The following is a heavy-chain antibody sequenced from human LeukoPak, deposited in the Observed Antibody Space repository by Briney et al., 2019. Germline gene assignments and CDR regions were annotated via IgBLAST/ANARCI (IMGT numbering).Heavy chain of an antibody. D-gene: IGHD1-1*01. CDR2: ISGSGTST. Sequence: PGGSLRLSCAASGFTFITYAMSWVRQAPGKGLQWVSAISGSGTSTYFTDSVKGRFTISRDNSKNTMFLQMSSLRAEDTAVYYCAKGHSEDGTGFDCWGQGTLVTVSS. CDR1: GFTFITYA. V-gene: IGHV3-23*01. J-gene: IGHJ4*02. CDR3: AKGHSEDGTGFDC.